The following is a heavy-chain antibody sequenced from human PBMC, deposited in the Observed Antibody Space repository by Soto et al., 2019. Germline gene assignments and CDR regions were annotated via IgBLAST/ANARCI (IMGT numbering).Heavy chain of an antibody. V-gene: IGHV4-4*07. J-gene: IGHJ4*02. D-gene: IGHD6-19*01. Sequence: SETLSLTCSVSGASIAGSSYWSWIRQPAGKGLEWIGRFSLSGTTNYSPSLRSRVTMSADVSKNQFSLRLTSVTAADTALYYCARSMTTAGATPWYYFDACGQGT. CDR3: ARSMTTAGATPWYYFDA. CDR2: FSLSGTT. CDR1: GASIAGSSY.